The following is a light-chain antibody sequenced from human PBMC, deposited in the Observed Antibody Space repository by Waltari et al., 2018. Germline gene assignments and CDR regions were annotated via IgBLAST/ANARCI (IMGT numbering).Light chain of an antibody. CDR2: RAS. V-gene: IGKV1-5*03. CDR3: QQYNSYSPVT. Sequence: DIQLTQSPSTLSASVGDRVTITCRASQSIYSWLAWYQQKPEKAPKLLIYRASSLESGVPSRFSGSGYGTEFTLTISSLQPDDLATYYCQQYNSYSPVTFGGGTKVEIK. J-gene: IGKJ4*01. CDR1: QSIYSW.